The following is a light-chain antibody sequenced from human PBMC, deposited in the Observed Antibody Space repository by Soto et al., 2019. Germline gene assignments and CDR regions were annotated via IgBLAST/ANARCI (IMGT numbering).Light chain of an antibody. V-gene: IGLV2-8*01. CDR2: EVS. CDR3: SSYANINTRACV. CDR1: SSDVGGYNY. Sequence: QSALTQPPSASGSPGQSVTISCTGTSSDVGGYNYVSWYQQHPGKAPKLMIYEVSGRPSGVPDRFSGSKSSNTASLTVSGLQAEDEADYYCSSYANINTRACVFGTGTKVTVL. J-gene: IGLJ1*01.